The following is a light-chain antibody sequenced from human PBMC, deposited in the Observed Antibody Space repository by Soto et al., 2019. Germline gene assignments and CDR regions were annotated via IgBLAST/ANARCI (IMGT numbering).Light chain of an antibody. CDR3: QQSYTSPYT. Sequence: DIQMTQSPSSLSASVGDRVTITCRASQSISTYLNWYQQKPGKAPNLLIHAASSLQSGVPSRFTGSGSVADFTLSISSLQPEDFAIYFCQQSYTSPYTFGQGTDLEI. CDR1: QSISTY. V-gene: IGKV1-39*01. CDR2: AAS. J-gene: IGKJ2*01.